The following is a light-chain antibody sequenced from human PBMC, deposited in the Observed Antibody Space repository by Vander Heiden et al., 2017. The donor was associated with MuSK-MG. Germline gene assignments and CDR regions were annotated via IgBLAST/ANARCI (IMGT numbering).Light chain of an antibody. V-gene: IGKV4-1*01. CDR1: QSVFYSSNDKNY. J-gene: IGKJ2*04. Sequence: DIVMTQSPDSLAVSLGERATINCKSSQSVFYSSNDKNYLAWYQQKPGQPPKLLIYWASTRESGVPDRFSASGSGTDFTLTISSLQAEDVAVYYCQQDDSAPRSFGQGTKLEIK. CDR2: WAS. CDR3: QQDDSAPRS.